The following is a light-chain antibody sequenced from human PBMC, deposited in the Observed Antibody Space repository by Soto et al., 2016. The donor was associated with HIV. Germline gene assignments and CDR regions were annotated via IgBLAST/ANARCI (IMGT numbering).Light chain of an antibody. J-gene: IGLJ2*01. CDR2: DDG. CDR1: NLGSKS. V-gene: IGLV3-21*03. CDR3: QVWDVSSDHVV. Sequence: SYELTQPPSLSVAPRKTVRITCGGNNLGSKSVHWYQQKPGQAPILVVYDDGDRPSGIPERFSGSNSGNTATLTISRVEAGDEADYYCQVWDVSSDHVVFGGGTKLTVL.